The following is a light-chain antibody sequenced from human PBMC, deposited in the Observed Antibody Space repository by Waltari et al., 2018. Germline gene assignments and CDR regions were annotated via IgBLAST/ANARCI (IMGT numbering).Light chain of an antibody. CDR3: QQYDTSWGFA. V-gene: IGKV3-20*01. J-gene: IGKJ3*01. CDR2: GAS. Sequence: EIVLTQSPGTLSLSPGESAALSCRASRTVSSNFLAWYQQRPGQAPRLIIYGASSRATGIPDRFSGSGSGTEFTLTISRLDPEDFAVYYCQQYDTSWGFAFGPGTKVEIK. CDR1: RTVSSNF.